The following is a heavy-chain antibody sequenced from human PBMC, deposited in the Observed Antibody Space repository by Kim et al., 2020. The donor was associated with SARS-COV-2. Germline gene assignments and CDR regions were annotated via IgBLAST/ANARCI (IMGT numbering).Heavy chain of an antibody. D-gene: IGHD3-16*02. Sequence: ASVKVSCKASGYTFSTYDINWVRRAAGQGLEWMGWVNPDSGDTGYALKFRGRITMTRNTSMSSVYLELSSLRFEDTAVYYCARGRPVWGSYRYNWLDPWGQGTLVTVSS. V-gene: IGHV1-8*01. J-gene: IGHJ5*02. CDR2: VNPDSGDT. CDR3: ARGRPVWGSYRYNWLDP. CDR1: GYTFSTYD.